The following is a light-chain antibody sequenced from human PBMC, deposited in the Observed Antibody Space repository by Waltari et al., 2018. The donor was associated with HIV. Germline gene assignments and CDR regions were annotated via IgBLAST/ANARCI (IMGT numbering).Light chain of an antibody. CDR3: QQYNHWPWT. Sequence: MTQSPDTLSVSPGERATLSCRASQSVTTNLAWYQQKPGQAPRLLFYGSSTRATGLPDRFSGSGSGTEFTLTISSLQSEDSAVYYCQQYNHWPWTFGQGTTVEIK. CDR1: QSVTTN. V-gene: IGKV3-15*01. J-gene: IGKJ1*01. CDR2: GSS.